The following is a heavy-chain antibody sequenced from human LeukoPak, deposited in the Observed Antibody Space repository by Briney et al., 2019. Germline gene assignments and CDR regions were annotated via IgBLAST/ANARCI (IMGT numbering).Heavy chain of an antibody. CDR2: TSDDGSTK. D-gene: IGHD4-17*01. V-gene: IGHV3-30-3*01. J-gene: IGHJ4*02. CDR3: ARAPGGFHGDYSPIAY. CDR1: GFTFSSYA. Sequence: GRSLRLPCTASGFTFSSYAMHWVRQAPGKGLQWLALTSDDGSTKYYADSVKGRFTISRDNSQNTLFLQMNSLRAEETAMYYCARAPGGFHGDYSPIAYWGQGTLVTVSS.